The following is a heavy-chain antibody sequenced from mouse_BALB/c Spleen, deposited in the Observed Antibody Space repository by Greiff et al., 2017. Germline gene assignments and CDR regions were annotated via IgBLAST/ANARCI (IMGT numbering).Heavy chain of an antibody. CDR1: EYEFPSHD. J-gene: IGHJ3*01. V-gene: IGHV5-2*03. Sequence: EVKVEESGGGLVQPGESLKLSCESNEYEFPSHDMSWVRKTPEKRLELVAAINSDGGSTYYPDTMERRFIISRDNTKKTLYLQMSSLRSEDTALYYCARHGTGYGFFAYWGQGTLVTVSA. CDR2: INSDGGST. D-gene: IGHD1-2*01. CDR3: ARHGTGYGFFAY.